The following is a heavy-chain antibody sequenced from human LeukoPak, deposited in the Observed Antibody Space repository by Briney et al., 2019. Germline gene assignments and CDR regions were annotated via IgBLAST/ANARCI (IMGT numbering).Heavy chain of an antibody. CDR1: GGSISSYY. Sequence: SETLSLTCTVSGGSISSYYWSWIRQPPGKGLEWIGYIYYSGSTNYNPSLKSRVTISVDTSKNQFSLKLSSVTAADTAVYYCAREAGGPYYDFWSGLDPWGQGTLVTVSS. D-gene: IGHD3-3*01. CDR3: AREAGGPYYDFWSGLDP. V-gene: IGHV4-59*01. CDR2: IYYSGST. J-gene: IGHJ5*02.